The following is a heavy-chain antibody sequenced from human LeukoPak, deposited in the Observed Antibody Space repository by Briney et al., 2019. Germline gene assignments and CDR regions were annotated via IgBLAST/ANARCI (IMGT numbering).Heavy chain of an antibody. CDR3: ARGGFPDY. CDR1: GFTFSDYY. J-gene: IGHJ4*02. V-gene: IGHV3-11*06. Sequence: PGGSLRLSCAASGFTFSDYYMSWSRQAPGKGLEWLSYIDSSSNYIRYADSVKGRFPISRDNAKNSLYLQMNALRAEDTAVYYCARGGFPDYWGQGTLVIVSS. CDR2: IDSSSNYI.